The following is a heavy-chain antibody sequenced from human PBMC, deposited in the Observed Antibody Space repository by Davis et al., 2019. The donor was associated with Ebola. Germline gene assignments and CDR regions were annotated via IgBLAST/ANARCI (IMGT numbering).Heavy chain of an antibody. CDR3: ARDLERAAAAGTDY. J-gene: IGHJ4*02. V-gene: IGHV1-18*01. Sequence: ASVKVSCKASGYTFTSYGISWVRQAPGQGLEWMGWISGYNGNTNYVENLQGRVTMTTDTSTSTAYMELRSLRSADTAVYYCARDLERAAAAGTDYWGQGTLVTVSS. CDR1: GYTFTSYG. CDR2: ISGYNGNT. D-gene: IGHD6-13*01.